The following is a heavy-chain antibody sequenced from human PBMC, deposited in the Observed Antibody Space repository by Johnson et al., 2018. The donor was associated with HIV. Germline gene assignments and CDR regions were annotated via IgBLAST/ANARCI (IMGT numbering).Heavy chain of an antibody. CDR1: GFTFDDYA. Sequence: VQLVESGGGLVQPGRSLRLSCAASGFTFDDYAMHWVRQAPGKGLEWVSGISWNRGSIYYADSVKGRFTISRDNSKHTVYLQMNSLGAEGTALYYCARGINTVTTSGDAFDIWGQGTMVTVSS. CDR3: ARGINTVTTSGDAFDI. V-gene: IGHV3-9*01. CDR2: ISWNRGSI. D-gene: IGHD4-11*01. J-gene: IGHJ3*02.